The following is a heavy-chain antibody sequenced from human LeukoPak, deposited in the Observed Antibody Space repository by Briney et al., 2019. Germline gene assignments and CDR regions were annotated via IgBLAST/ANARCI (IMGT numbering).Heavy chain of an antibody. J-gene: IGHJ3*02. CDR2: ISGSSDTI. CDR3: ARQGSTVAVDRDGFDI. Sequence: PGGSLRLSCGASGFTFSDYYMNWIRQAPGKGLEWISYISGSSDTIYYADSLKGRFTISRENAKPSLFLQMNSLRAEDTAVYYCARQGSTVAVDRDGFDIWGQGTMVTVSS. CDR1: GFTFSDYY. D-gene: IGHD6-19*01. V-gene: IGHV3-11*04.